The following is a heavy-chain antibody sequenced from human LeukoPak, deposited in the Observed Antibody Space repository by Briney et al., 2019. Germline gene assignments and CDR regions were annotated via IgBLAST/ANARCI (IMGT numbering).Heavy chain of an antibody. CDR3: ARLQNGNYFDY. CDR1: GGSISSSTYY. CDR2: IYYSGST. V-gene: IGHV4-39*01. Sequence: SETLSLTCTVSGGSISSSTYYWGWIRQPPGKGLEWIATIYYSGSTYYNPSLKSRVTISVDTSKNQFSLKLSSVTAADTAVYYCARLQNGNYFDYWGQGTLVTVSS. D-gene: IGHD1-14*01. J-gene: IGHJ4*02.